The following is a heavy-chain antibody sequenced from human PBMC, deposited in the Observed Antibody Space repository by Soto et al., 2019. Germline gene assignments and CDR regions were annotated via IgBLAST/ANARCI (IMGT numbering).Heavy chain of an antibody. V-gene: IGHV3-30-3*01. CDR2: ISYDGSNK. J-gene: IGHJ4*02. Sequence: QVQLVESGGGVVQPGRSLRLSCAASGFTFSSYAMHWVRQAPGKGLEWVAVISYDGSNKYYADSVKGRFTISRDNSKNTLYLQMNSLRAEDTAVYYCARASLDFDWLLPFDYWGQGTLVTVSS. D-gene: IGHD3-9*01. CDR1: GFTFSSYA. CDR3: ARASLDFDWLLPFDY.